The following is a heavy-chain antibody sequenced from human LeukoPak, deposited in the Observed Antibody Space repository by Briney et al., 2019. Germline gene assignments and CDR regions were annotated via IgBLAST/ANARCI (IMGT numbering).Heavy chain of an antibody. V-gene: IGHV3-11*04. CDR1: GFTFSDYF. J-gene: IGHJ4*02. D-gene: IGHD6-19*01. CDR2: INSGSGYTE. Sequence: GGSLRLSCAASGFTFSDYFISWIRQTPGKGLEWISYINSGSGYTEYYADSVKGRFTISRDNARNSVYLQMNSLRAEDTAVYYCAREIIEVPGSFDYWGRGILVTVSS. CDR3: AREIIEVPGSFDY.